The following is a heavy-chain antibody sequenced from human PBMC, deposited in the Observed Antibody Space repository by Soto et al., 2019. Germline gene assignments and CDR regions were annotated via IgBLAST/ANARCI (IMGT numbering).Heavy chain of an antibody. D-gene: IGHD2-2*01. CDR3: ARSQGSSTSLEIYYYYYYGMDV. CDR2: IIPISGTP. J-gene: IGHJ6*02. CDR1: GGTFSSYA. Sequence: QVQLVQSGAEVKKPGSSVKVSCKASGGTFSSYAISWVRQPPGQGFEWMGGIIPISGTPNYAQKFQGRVTITADESTSTAYMELSSLRSEDTAVYYCARSQGSSTSLEIYYYYYYGMDVWGQGTTVTVSS. V-gene: IGHV1-69*01.